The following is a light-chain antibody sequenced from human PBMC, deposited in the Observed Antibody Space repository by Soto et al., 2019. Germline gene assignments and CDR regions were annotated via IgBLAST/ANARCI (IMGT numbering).Light chain of an antibody. CDR2: AAS. CDR3: QHSYITPYT. CDR1: QNISNY. J-gene: IGKJ2*01. V-gene: IGKV1-39*01. Sequence: DIQMTQSPSSLSASVGDRVTITCRASQNISNYLNWYQQKPGKAPKLLIYAASSLQSGVPSMFSGSGSGTDFTLTISSRQPEDFATYYCQHSYITPYTFGQGTKLEIK.